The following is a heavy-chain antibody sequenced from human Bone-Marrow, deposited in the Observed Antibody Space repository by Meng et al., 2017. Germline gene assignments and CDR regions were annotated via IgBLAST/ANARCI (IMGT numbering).Heavy chain of an antibody. CDR1: GGTFSSYA. J-gene: IGHJ5*02. Sequence: QVTLVESGDEVKKPGSSVKGSCKADGGTFSSYAISWVRQAPGQGLEWMGGIIPIFGTGNYAQKFQGRDKITADESTSTAYMELSSLRSEDTAVYYCARDNLKDWFDPWGQGTLVTVSS. CDR2: IIPIFGTG. CDR3: ARDNLKDWFDP. V-gene: IGHV1-69*01.